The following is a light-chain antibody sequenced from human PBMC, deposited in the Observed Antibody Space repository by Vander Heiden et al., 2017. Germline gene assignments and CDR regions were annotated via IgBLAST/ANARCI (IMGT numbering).Light chain of an antibody. CDR2: DTS. CDR3: QQDDNVPRT. CDR1: QDISNH. J-gene: IGKJ1*01. V-gene: IGKV1-33*01. Sequence: DIQMTQSPSSLSASVGDRVTFTCQASQDISNHLNWHQQKPGKAPELLIFDTSNLQTGVPSRFSGSGYGTDFTVTISVLHPEDFATYFCQQDDNVPRTFGQGTRVEIK.